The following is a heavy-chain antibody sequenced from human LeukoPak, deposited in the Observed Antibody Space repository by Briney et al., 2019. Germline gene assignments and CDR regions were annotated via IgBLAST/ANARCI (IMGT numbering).Heavy chain of an antibody. D-gene: IGHD6-6*01. CDR3: ARAFSSFCPIDY. J-gene: IGHJ4*02. Sequence: GSLRLSCAASGFSFDEYGMSWVRPVPGKGLGWVCAINWNGGSTGYSDSVKGRFTISRDNAMNSLYLQMNSLRAEDTALYYCARAFSSFCPIDYWGQGTLVTVSS. CDR1: GFSFDEYG. CDR2: INWNGGST. V-gene: IGHV3-20*04.